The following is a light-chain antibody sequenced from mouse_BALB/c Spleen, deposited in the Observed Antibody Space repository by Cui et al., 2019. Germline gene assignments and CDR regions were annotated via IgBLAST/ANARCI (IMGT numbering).Light chain of an antibody. Sequence: DIVMTQSHKFMSTSVGDRVSITCKASQDVGITVAWYQQKPGQSPKLLIYWASTRHTGVPDRFTGSGSGTDFTLTISNVQSEDLADYFCKQYNNYPPSLTFGAGTKLELK. CDR1: QDVGIT. V-gene: IGKV6-23*01. J-gene: IGKJ5*01. CDR3: KQYNNYPPSLT. CDR2: WAS.